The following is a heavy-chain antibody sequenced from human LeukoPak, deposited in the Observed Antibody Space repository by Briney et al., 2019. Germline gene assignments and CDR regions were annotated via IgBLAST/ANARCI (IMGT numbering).Heavy chain of an antibody. D-gene: IGHD3-3*01. CDR1: GGSISSGGYY. Sequence: PSETLSLTCTVSGGSISSGGYYWSWIRQHPGTGLEWIGYIYYSGSTYYNPSLKSRVTISVDTSKNQFSLKLSSVTAADTAVYYCARLSNYDFWSGYYSKAKYYFDYWGQGTLVTVSS. J-gene: IGHJ4*02. V-gene: IGHV4-31*03. CDR3: ARLSNYDFWSGYYSKAKYYFDY. CDR2: IYYSGST.